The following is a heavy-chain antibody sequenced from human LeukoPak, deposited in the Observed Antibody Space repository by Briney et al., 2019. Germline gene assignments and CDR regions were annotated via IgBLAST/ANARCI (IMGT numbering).Heavy chain of an antibody. Sequence: GGSLRLSCAASGFTFSSYWMHWVRQAPGKGLVWVSRINSDGSSTSYADSVKGRFTISRDNAKNTLYLQMNSLRAEGTAVYYCARRPSGLYIPIVATYDYWGQGTLVTVSS. D-gene: IGHD5-12*01. J-gene: IGHJ4*02. CDR3: ARRPSGLYIPIVATYDY. CDR1: GFTFSSYW. CDR2: INSDGSST. V-gene: IGHV3-74*01.